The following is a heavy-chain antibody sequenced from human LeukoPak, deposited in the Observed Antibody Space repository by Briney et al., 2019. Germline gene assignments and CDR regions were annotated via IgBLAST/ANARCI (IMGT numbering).Heavy chain of an antibody. D-gene: IGHD5-12*01. Sequence: SETLSLTCTVSGGSISSYYWSWIRQPPGKGLEWIGYIYYSGSTNKNPSLKSRVTISVDTSKNQFSLKLSSVTAADTAVYYCARHGPGRDGYNYLDYWGQGTLVTVS. CDR2: IYYSGST. J-gene: IGHJ4*02. V-gene: IGHV4-59*08. CDR3: ARHGPGRDGYNYLDY. CDR1: GGSISSYY.